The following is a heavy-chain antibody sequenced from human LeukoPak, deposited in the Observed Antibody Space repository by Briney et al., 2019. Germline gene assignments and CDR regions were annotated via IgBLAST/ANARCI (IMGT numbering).Heavy chain of an antibody. Sequence: PGGSLRLSCAASGFTVSNNYMNWVRQAPGKGLEWVSLIYSGGSTYYADSVKGRFTISRDNSKNTLYLQMNSLRAEDTAVYYCAKDLVPDYDSSGYYDYWGQGTLVTVSS. V-gene: IGHV3-53*01. CDR2: IYSGGST. CDR1: GFTVSNNY. CDR3: AKDLVPDYDSSGYYDY. J-gene: IGHJ4*02. D-gene: IGHD3-22*01.